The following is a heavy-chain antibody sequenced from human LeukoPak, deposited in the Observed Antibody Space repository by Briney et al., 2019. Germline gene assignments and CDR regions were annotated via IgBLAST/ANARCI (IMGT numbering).Heavy chain of an antibody. V-gene: IGHV3-30*02. D-gene: IGHD3-10*01. CDR2: IRYDGNNK. Sequence: GGSLRLSCAASGFTFSYYGMHWVRQAPGKGLEWVAFIRYDGNNKLYADSVKGRFTISRDNSKNTVYLHINSLRTEDTAVYYCAKVAKYYYGSETYYFFEHWGQGTPVTASS. CDR3: AKVAKYYYGSETYYFFEH. J-gene: IGHJ4*02. CDR1: GFTFSYYG.